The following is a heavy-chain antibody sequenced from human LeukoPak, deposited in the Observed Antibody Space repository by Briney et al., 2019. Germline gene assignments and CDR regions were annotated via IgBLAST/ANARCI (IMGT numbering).Heavy chain of an antibody. D-gene: IGHD4-17*01. CDR2: ISAYNGKT. CDR3: TRDGPGYGDYRNFDY. Sequence: ASVKVSCKASGYTFTSYGISWVRQAPGQGLEWMGWISAYNGKTNYAPKFQGRVTMTTDTSTSTAYMDLRSLRSDDTDVYYCTRDGPGYGDYRNFDYWGQGTLVTVSS. J-gene: IGHJ4*02. CDR1: GYTFTSYG. V-gene: IGHV1-18*04.